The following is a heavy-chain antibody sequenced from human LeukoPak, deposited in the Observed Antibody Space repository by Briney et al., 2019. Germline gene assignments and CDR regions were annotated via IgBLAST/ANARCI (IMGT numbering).Heavy chain of an antibody. CDR2: ISYDGSNK. CDR1: GFTLSSYA. D-gene: IGHD1-1*01. J-gene: IGHJ4*02. CDR3: AYYHVNEEPPTF. V-gene: IGHV3-30*04. Sequence: GGSLRLSCAASGFTLSSYAMHWVRQAPGKGLEWVAVISYDGSNKYYADSVKGRFTISRDNSKNTLYLQMNSLRAEDTAVYYCAYYHVNEEPPTFWGQGTLVTVSS.